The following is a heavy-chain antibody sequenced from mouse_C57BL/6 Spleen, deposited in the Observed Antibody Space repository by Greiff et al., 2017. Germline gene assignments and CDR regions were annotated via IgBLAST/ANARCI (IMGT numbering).Heavy chain of an antibody. J-gene: IGHJ2*01. CDR2: IYPGSGST. D-gene: IGHD4-1*01. Sequence: VQLQQPGAELVKPGASVKMSCKASGYTFPSYWITWVKQRPGQGLAWIGDIYPGSGSTNYNEKFKSQATLAVDTSSSTAYMQLISLTSEDSAVYYCARSSGTLCDYWGQGTTLTVSS. CDR3: ARSSGTLCDY. V-gene: IGHV1-55*01. CDR1: GYTFPSYW.